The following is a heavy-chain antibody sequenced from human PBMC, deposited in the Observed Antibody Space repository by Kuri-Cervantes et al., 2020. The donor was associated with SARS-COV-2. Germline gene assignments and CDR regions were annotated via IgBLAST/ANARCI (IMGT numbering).Heavy chain of an antibody. J-gene: IGHJ4*02. D-gene: IGHD6-19*01. CDR3: AKTVAGTGIDY. CDR1: GFTFSDFA. Sequence: GESLKISCAASGFTFSDFAMHWVRQAPGKGLEWVAVVSYNGTTKHYADSVKGRFTTSRDNSKNTLYLQMNSLRAEDTAVYYCAKTVAGTGIDYWGQGTLVTVSS. V-gene: IGHV3-30-3*02. CDR2: VSYNGTTK.